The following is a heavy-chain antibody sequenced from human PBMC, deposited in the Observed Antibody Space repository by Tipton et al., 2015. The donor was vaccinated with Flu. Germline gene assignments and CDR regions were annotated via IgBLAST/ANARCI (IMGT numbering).Heavy chain of an antibody. D-gene: IGHD3-3*01. Sequence: SLRLSCAASGFTFSSYGMHWVRQAPGQGLEWAAVISYDGSNKYYADSVKGRFTISRDNSKNTLYLQMNSLRAEDTAVYYCAKDRPCRSGSLDYGGQGTLVTVAS. CDR3: AKDRPCRSGSLDY. CDR2: ISYDGSNK. J-gene: IGHJ4*02. CDR1: GFTFSSYG. V-gene: IGHV3-30*18.